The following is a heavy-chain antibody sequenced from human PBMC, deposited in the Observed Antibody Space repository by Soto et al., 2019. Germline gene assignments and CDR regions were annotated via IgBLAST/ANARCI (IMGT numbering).Heavy chain of an antibody. CDR3: ARDRSDYGDFYFEY. Sequence: PSETLSLTCTVSGGSISSYYWSWIRQPPGKGLEWIGYIYYSGSTNYNPSLKSRVTISVDTSKNQFSLKLSSVTAADTAVYYCARDRSDYGDFYFEYWGQGTLVTVSS. CDR2: IYYSGST. D-gene: IGHD4-17*01. V-gene: IGHV4-59*01. J-gene: IGHJ4*02. CDR1: GGSISSYY.